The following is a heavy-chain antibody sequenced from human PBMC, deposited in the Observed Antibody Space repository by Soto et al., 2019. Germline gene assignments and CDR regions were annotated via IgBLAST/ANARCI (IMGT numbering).Heavy chain of an antibody. CDR2: ISYDGDNK. CDR3: AKGSSPYYYYYGMDV. CDR1: GFTFSFYG. V-gene: IGHV3-30*18. D-gene: IGHD3-16*01. J-gene: IGHJ6*02. Sequence: HPGGSLRLSCAASGFTFSFYGMHWFRQAPGKGLEWVAVISYDGDNKYYADSVKGRFTISRDTSKNTLYLQMNSLRVEDTAVYHCAKGSSPYYYYYGMDVWGQGTTVTVSS.